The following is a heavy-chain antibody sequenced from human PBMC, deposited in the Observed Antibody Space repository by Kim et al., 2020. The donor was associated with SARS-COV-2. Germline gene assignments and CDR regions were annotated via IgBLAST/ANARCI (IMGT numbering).Heavy chain of an antibody. CDR1: GYTLTDYH. Sequence: ASVKVSCKAFGYTLTDYHMHWVRQAPGQGLEWMGWINPKTGGTNYAESLQGRVTMTTDTSINTAYMELSRLESADTAVYYCARDPDCPTSGNCYSGWFDPWGQGTRVTVS. CDR2: INPKTGGT. J-gene: IGHJ5*02. D-gene: IGHD2-15*01. CDR3: ARDPDCPTSGNCYSGWFDP. V-gene: IGHV1-2*02.